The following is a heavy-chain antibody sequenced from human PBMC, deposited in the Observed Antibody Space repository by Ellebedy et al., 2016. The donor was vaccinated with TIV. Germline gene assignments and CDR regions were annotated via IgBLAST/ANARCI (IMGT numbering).Heavy chain of an antibody. Sequence: SETLSLXXTVSGASTSSGGYYWSCIRQHPGKGLEWIGYIYYSGSTYYNPSLKSRVTISVDTSKNQFSLKLSSVTAADTAVYYCARVDGYSSSSSYYYYYMDVWGKGTTVTVSS. V-gene: IGHV4-31*03. CDR3: ARVDGYSSSSSYYYYYMDV. CDR2: IYYSGST. D-gene: IGHD6-6*01. J-gene: IGHJ6*03. CDR1: GASTSSGGYY.